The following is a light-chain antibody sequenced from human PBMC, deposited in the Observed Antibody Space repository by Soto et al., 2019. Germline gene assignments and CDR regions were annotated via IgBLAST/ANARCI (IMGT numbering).Light chain of an antibody. CDR2: DVS. V-gene: IGLV2-11*01. CDR1: SSDVGGYNY. J-gene: IGLJ2*01. CDR3: CSYAGSNTLVV. Sequence: QSVLTQPRSVSGSPGQSVTISCTGTSSDVGGYNYVSWYQQHPGKAPKLMIYDVSKRPSGVPDRFSGSKSGNAASLTISGLQAEDEGDYYCCSYAGSNTLVVFGGGTKVTVL.